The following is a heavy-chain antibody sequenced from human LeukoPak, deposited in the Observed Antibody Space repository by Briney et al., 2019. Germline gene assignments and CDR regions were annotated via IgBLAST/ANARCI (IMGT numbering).Heavy chain of an antibody. J-gene: IGHJ6*02. CDR3: AREIVVVTAIRHESYYYGMDV. CDR2: IIPILGIA. CDR1: GGTFSSYA. Sequence: SVTVSCTASGGTFSSYAISWVRQAPGQGLEWMGRIIPILGIANYAQKFQGRVTITADKSTSTAYMELSSLRSEDTAVYYCAREIVVVTAIRHESYYYGMDVWGQGTTVTVSS. D-gene: IGHD2-21*02. V-gene: IGHV1-69*04.